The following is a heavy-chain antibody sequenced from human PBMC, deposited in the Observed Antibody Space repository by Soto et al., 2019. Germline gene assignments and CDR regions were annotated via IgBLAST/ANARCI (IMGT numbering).Heavy chain of an antibody. Sequence: GGSLRLSCAASGFTFSSYAMSWVRQAPGKGLEWVSAISSSGGNKYYADYVKGRFTVSRENSKNILYLQTNSLRAEDTAAYDCAKFLAEVHGSRYMDVWGKGTTVTVSS. CDR2: ISSSGGNK. CDR3: AKFLAEVHGSRYMDV. J-gene: IGHJ6*03. CDR1: GFTFSSYA. V-gene: IGHV3-23*01.